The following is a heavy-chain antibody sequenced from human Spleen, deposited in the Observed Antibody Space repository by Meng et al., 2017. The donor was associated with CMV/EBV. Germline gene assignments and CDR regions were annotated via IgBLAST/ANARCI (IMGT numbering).Heavy chain of an antibody. Sequence: GESLKISCAASGFTFSSCAMSWVRQAPGKGLEWVSVIYSGGCTTQYAGSVKGRFTISRDNSRIKVYVQMKRLRAEDTAVYYCARGDYDFWSGYYTVGAFDIWGQGTMVTVSS. CDR1: GFTFSSCA. CDR3: ARGDYDFWSGYYTVGAFDI. J-gene: IGHJ3*02. CDR2: IYSGGCTT. V-gene: IGHV3-23*03. D-gene: IGHD3-3*01.